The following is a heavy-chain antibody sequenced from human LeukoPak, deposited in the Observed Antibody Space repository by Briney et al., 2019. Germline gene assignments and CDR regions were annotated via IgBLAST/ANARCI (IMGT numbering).Heavy chain of an antibody. D-gene: IGHD6-19*01. CDR2: ISYDGSNK. CDR1: GFTFSYYG. CDR3: AKQCGGSDWFDAFDI. V-gene: IGHV3-30*18. J-gene: IGHJ3*02. Sequence: GRSLRLSCAASGFTFSYYGLHWVRQGPGKGLEWVAVISYDGSNKYYADSVKGRFTISRDNSKNTLYLQMNSLRAEDTAVYYCAKQCGGSDWFDAFDIWGQGTMVTVSS.